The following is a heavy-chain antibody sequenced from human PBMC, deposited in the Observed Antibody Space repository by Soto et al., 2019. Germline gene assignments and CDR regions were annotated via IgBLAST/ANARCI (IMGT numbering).Heavy chain of an antibody. CDR1: GGSISSYY. V-gene: IGHV4-59*08. Sequence: SETLSLTCTVSGGSISSYYWSWIRQPPGKGLEWIGYIYYSGSTNYNPSLKSRVTISVDTSKNQFSLKLSSVTAADTAVYYCASSADIVVVPAAMPRFREYYYYYMDVWGKGTTVTVSS. D-gene: IGHD2-2*01. CDR3: ASSADIVVVPAAMPRFREYYYYYMDV. J-gene: IGHJ6*03. CDR2: IYYSGST.